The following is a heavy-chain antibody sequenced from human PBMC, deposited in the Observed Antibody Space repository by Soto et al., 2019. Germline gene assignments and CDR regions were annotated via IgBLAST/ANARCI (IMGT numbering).Heavy chain of an antibody. V-gene: IGHV5-51*03. CDR3: VREYTSSLTFDY. CDR1: GYSFPNYW. J-gene: IGHJ4*02. Sequence: PGESLKISCEGSGYSFPNYWIGWVRHMPGKGLEWMGFIYPGDSDTKYNPSFQGQVTISVDKSLRTAYLQWSGLKASDTAMYYCVREYTSSLTFDYWGQGTLVTVSS. CDR2: IYPGDSDT. D-gene: IGHD2-2*01.